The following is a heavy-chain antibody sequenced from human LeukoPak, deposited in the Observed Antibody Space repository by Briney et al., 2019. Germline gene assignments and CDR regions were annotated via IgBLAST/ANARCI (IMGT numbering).Heavy chain of an antibody. Sequence: GGSLRLSCAASGFTVSSNYMNWVRQAPGKGLEWVSIICSGDNMYSADSVKGRFTISRDSSKNTLYLQMNSLRAEDTAVYYCARDLGYYRADYWGQGTLVTVSS. CDR2: ICSGDNM. V-gene: IGHV3-53*01. D-gene: IGHD1-26*01. CDR1: GFTVSSNY. CDR3: ARDLGYYRADY. J-gene: IGHJ4*02.